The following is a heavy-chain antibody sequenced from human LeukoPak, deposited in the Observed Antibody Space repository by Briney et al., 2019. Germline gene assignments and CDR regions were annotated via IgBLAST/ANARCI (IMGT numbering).Heavy chain of an antibody. CDR3: ARGDFFDY. Sequence: GGSLRLSCAVSGFTVSRNYMSWVRQAPGKGLEWVSVIYSSGSTYYADSVKGRFTISRDNSKNTLYLQTNSLRAEDMAVYYCARGDFFDYWGQGTLVTVSS. J-gene: IGHJ4*02. CDR2: IYSSGST. CDR1: GFTVSRNY. V-gene: IGHV3-66*01.